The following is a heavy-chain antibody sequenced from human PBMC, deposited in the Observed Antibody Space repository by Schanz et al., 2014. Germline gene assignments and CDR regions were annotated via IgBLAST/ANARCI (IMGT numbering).Heavy chain of an antibody. CDR2: ISSTSTYL. V-gene: IGHV3-21*02. J-gene: IGHJ3*02. CDR1: GFTFSSYT. D-gene: IGHD4-17*01. Sequence: EVQVVESGGGLVKPRDSLRLSCAASGFTFSSYTMKWVRQAPGKGLEWVSSISSTSTYLYYADSLKGRFTISRDSARNSMYMQMNSLRAEDTALYYCAEDPHKDYGGKPQALDIWGQGTMVTVSS. CDR3: AEDPHKDYGGKPQALDI.